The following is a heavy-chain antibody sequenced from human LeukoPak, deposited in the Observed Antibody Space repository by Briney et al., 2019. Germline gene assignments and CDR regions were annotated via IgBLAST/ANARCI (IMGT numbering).Heavy chain of an antibody. V-gene: IGHV3-30*02. D-gene: IGHD3-10*01. CDR3: AKDRSWFGEGYYYYMDV. CDR1: GFTFSSYG. J-gene: IGHJ6*03. CDR2: IRYDGSNK. Sequence: PGGSLRLSCAASGFTFSSYGMHWVRQAPGKGLEWVAFIRYDGSNKYYADSVKGRFTISRDNSKNTLYLQMNSLRAEDTAVYYCAKDRSWFGEGYYYYMDVWGKGTTVTISS.